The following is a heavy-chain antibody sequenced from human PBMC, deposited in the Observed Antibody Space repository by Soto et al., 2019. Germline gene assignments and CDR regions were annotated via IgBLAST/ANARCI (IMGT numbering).Heavy chain of an antibody. CDR3: AKVGGGSLLPIHDYYYYYMDV. D-gene: IGHD2-15*01. CDR1: GFTFSSYG. V-gene: IGHV3-30*18. Sequence: QVQLVESGGGVVQPGRSLRLSCAASGFTFSSYGMHWVRQAPGKGLEWVAVISYDGSNKYYADSVKGRFTISRDNSKNTLYLQMNSLRAEDTAVYYCAKVGGGSLLPIHDYYYYYMDVWGKGTTVTVSS. CDR2: ISYDGSNK. J-gene: IGHJ6*03.